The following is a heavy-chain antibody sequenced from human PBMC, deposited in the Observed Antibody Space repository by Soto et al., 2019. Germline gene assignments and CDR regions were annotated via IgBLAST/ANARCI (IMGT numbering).Heavy chain of an antibody. CDR2: IYYSGST. J-gene: IGHJ5*02. CDR1: GGSISSGGYY. CDR3: ASSDSSSWPHNWFDP. D-gene: IGHD6-13*01. V-gene: IGHV4-31*03. Sequence: QVQLQESGPGLVKPSQTLSLTCTVSGGSISSGGYYWSWIRQHPGKGLEWIGYIYYSGSTYYNPSLKSRVTRSVVTSKTPFSLKLGSVTGEDTAVYYCASSDSSSWPHNWFDPGGQGTLVTVSS.